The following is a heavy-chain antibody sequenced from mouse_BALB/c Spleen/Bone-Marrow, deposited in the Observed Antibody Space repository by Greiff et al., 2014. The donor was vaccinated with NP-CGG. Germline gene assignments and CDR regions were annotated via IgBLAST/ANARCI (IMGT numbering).Heavy chain of an antibody. Sequence: DVMLVESGGGLVQPGGSLKLSCAASGFDISRYWMTWVRQAPGKGLEWIGEINPDSRTINYTPSLKDKFIISRDNAKNTLYLQMSKVRSEDTALYYCARNGYYGWIAYWGQGILVTVSA. V-gene: IGHV4-1*02. J-gene: IGHJ3*01. CDR1: GFDISRYW. CDR2: INPDSRTI. CDR3: ARNGYYGWIAY. D-gene: IGHD2-3*01.